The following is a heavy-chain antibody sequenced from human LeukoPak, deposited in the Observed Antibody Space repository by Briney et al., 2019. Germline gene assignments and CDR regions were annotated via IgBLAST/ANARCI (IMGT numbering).Heavy chain of an antibody. D-gene: IGHD3-10*01. Sequence: ASVKVSCKASGYIFTAYYVQWVRQVPGQGLEWMGWIDPNTGGTKYGQKFQGWVTMTRDTSISTAYMELSRLRSDDTAVYYCATVRGGRSYYGSGSSYYFDYWGQGTLVTVSS. V-gene: IGHV1-2*04. J-gene: IGHJ4*02. CDR3: ATVRGGRSYYGSGSSYYFDY. CDR1: GYIFTAYY. CDR2: IDPNTGGT.